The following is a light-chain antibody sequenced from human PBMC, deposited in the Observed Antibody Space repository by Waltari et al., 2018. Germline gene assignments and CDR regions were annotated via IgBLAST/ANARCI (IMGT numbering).Light chain of an antibody. J-gene: IGKJ4*01. V-gene: IGKV3-15*01. CDR1: QNIHDN. CDR3: QQYNKWPPLT. CDR2: GAS. Sequence: EVLMTQSPATLSVSPGERVTLSCRASQNIHDNLAWYQQKPGQAPRLLIYGASTRATAIPARFRGSGSVTEFTLTLSSLQSEDLAIYYCQQYNKWPPLTFGGGTKVEIK.